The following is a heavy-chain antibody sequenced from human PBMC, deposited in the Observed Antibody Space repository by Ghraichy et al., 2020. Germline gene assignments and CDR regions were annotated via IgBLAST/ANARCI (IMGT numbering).Heavy chain of an antibody. D-gene: IGHD6-19*01. V-gene: IGHV3-23*01. Sequence: GGSLRLSCAASGFIFSNYTMNWVRQAPGKGLEWVSAISGTGASVSYADSVKGRFTVSRDNSKKTLSLQIHSLSAEDAAVYFCTKSRGSGWYRPSGYNGLDVWGRGTTVTVSS. J-gene: IGHJ6*02. CDR2: ISGTGASV. CDR3: TKSRGSGWYRPSGYNGLDV. CDR1: GFIFSNYT.